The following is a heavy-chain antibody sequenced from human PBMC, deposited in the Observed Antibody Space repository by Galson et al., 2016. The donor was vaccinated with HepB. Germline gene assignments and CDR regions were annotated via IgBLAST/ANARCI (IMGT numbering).Heavy chain of an antibody. CDR1: GFTFSTSY. J-gene: IGHJ5*01. Sequence: SLRLSCAASGFTFSTSYMHWVRQAPGKGLEWVAIIWSDGSGDYADSVRGRFTISRDSSKSTLYLQMNSLRVDDPAVYYCVREGGCDSCQSGGFDSWGQGTLVTVSP. CDR3: VREGGCDSCQSGGFDS. V-gene: IGHV3-33*01. CDR2: IWSDGSG. D-gene: IGHD2-2*01.